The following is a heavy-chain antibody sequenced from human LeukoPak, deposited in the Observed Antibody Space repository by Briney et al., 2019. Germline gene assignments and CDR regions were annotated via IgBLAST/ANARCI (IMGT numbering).Heavy chain of an antibody. D-gene: IGHD3-3*01. CDR1: GGSISSSSYY. CDR3: ARAYIRRLFWSEAGPPSYFDY. Sequence: SEALSLTCTVSGGSISSSSYYWGWIRQPPGKGLEWIGSIYYSGSTYYNPSLKSRVTISVDTSKNQFSLKLSSVTAADTAVYYCARAYIRRLFWSEAGPPSYFDYWGQGTLVTVSS. J-gene: IGHJ4*02. CDR2: IYYSGST. V-gene: IGHV4-39*01.